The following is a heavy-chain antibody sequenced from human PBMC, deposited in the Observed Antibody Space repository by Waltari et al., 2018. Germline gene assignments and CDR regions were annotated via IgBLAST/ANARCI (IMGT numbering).Heavy chain of an antibody. V-gene: IGHV4-39*07. CDR3: ASVTYYYDSSGYYNFDY. CDR2: IYYSGST. Sequence: QLQLQESGPGLVKPSETLSLTCTVSGGSISSSSYSWGWIRQPPGKGLEWIGSIYYSGSTYYNPSLKSRVTISVDTSKNQFSLKLSSVTAADTAVYYCASVTYYYDSSGYYNFDYWGQGTLVTVSS. J-gene: IGHJ4*02. D-gene: IGHD3-22*01. CDR1: GGSISSSSYS.